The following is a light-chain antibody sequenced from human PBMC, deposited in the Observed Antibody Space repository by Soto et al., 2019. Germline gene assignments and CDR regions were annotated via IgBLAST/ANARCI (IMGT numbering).Light chain of an antibody. J-gene: IGKJ5*01. Sequence: EIPLTQSPSSLAASVGDRLTLTCRASRNVSIYLTWYQHKPGKGPTLLIHATSNLQIGVPSRFSGSGSGTEFTITISSLETEDFGNYYCQQSYKMPSFGQGTRLVIK. CDR2: ATS. CDR1: RNVSIY. CDR3: QQSYKMPS. V-gene: IGKV1-39*01.